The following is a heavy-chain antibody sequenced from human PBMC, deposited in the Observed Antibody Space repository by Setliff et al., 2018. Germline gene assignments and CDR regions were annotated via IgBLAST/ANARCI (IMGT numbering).Heavy chain of an antibody. J-gene: IGHJ6*03. V-gene: IGHV4-4*07. CDR2: LSDSGRT. CDR1: GASISSYH. D-gene: IGHD6-19*01. CDR3: AREQWLDPPGYYYMDV. Sequence: PSETLSLTCTVSGASISSYHWNWLRQPAGKGLEWIGRLSDSGRTTYNPSLKSRVTMSLDTPKNQFSLKLSSVTAADMAVYYCAREQWLDPPGYYYMDVWAKGTAVTVSS.